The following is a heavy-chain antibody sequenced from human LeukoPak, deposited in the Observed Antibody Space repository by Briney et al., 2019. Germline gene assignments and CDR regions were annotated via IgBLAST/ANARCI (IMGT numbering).Heavy chain of an antibody. Sequence: PGGSLRLSCAASRFTVSSNYMSWVRQAPGKGLEWVSVIYSGGSTYYADSVKGRFTISRDNSKNTLYLQMNSLRAEDTAVYYCARERPGMDYMDVWGKGTTVTVSS. CDR3: ARERPGMDYMDV. CDR2: IYSGGST. CDR1: RFTVSSNY. J-gene: IGHJ6*03. V-gene: IGHV3-53*01.